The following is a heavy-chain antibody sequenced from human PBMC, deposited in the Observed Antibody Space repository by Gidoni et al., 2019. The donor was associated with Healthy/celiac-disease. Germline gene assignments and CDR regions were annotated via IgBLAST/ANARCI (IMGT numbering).Heavy chain of an antibody. Sequence: QVQLQQWGAGLLKPSETLSLTCAVYGGSFSGYYWSWIRQPPGKGLEWIGEINHSGSTNYNPSLKSRVTISVDTSKNQFSLKLSSVTAADTAVYYCARGGGRWPWFGPFWGYWGQGTLVTVSS. CDR3: ARGGGRWPWFGPFWGY. CDR1: GGSFSGYY. J-gene: IGHJ4*02. CDR2: INHSGST. V-gene: IGHV4-34*01. D-gene: IGHD3-10*01.